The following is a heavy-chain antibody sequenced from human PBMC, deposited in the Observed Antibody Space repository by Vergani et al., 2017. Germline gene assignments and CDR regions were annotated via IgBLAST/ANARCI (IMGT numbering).Heavy chain of an antibody. Sequence: QEQLVESGGGVVQPGGSLRLSCAASGFTLRSYGMTWVRQTPGKGLEWVAIIWSDGIYKYYGDSVKGRFTISRDTSKNTVLLEMNGLRAEDTAVYYCARLYYDSSGYYDRLGGGDYWGQGTLVTVSS. CDR1: GFTLRSYG. D-gene: IGHD3-22*01. CDR3: ARLYYDSSGYYDRLGGGDY. V-gene: IGHV3-30*02. J-gene: IGHJ4*02. CDR2: IWSDGIYK.